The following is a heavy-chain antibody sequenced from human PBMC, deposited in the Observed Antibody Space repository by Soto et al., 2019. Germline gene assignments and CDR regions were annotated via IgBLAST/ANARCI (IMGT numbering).Heavy chain of an antibody. CDR2: ISGSGGST. J-gene: IGHJ6*02. CDR3: AKEGIAASPGDYYDYGMDV. CDR1: GFTFSSYA. Sequence: LRLSCAASGFTFSSYAMSWVRQAPGKGLEWVSAISGSGGSTYYADSVKGRFTISRDNSKNTLCLQMNSLRAEDTAVYYCAKEGIAASPGDYYDYGMDVWGQGTTVTVSS. D-gene: IGHD6-6*01. V-gene: IGHV3-23*01.